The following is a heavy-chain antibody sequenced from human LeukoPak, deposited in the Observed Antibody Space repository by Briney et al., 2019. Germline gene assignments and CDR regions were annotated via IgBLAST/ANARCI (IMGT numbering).Heavy chain of an antibody. V-gene: IGHV3-30*02. CDR1: GFTFSSYG. J-gene: IGHJ4*02. CDR3: AKRLCSGGSCYGIDY. Sequence: GGSLRLSCAPCGFTFSSYGMHWVRQAPGKGLEWVASIRNDGSNKDYADSVKGRLTISRDNTKNTLYLQMNSLRAEDTALYYCAKRLCSGGSCYGIDYWGQGTLVTVSS. CDR2: IRNDGSNK. D-gene: IGHD2-15*01.